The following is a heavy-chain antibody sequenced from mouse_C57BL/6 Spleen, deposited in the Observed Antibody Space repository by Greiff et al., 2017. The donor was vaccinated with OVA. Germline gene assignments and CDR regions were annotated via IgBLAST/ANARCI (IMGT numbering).Heavy chain of an antibody. Sequence: EVHLVESGGDLVKPGGSLKLSCAASGFTFSSYGMSWVRQTPDKRLEWVATISSGGSYTYYPDSVKGRFTISRDNAKNTLYLQMSSLKSEDTAMYYCARHQLRGVYFDYWGQGTTLTVSS. V-gene: IGHV5-6*01. CDR3: ARHQLRGVYFDY. CDR1: GFTFSSYG. CDR2: ISSGGSYT. D-gene: IGHD1-1*01. J-gene: IGHJ2*01.